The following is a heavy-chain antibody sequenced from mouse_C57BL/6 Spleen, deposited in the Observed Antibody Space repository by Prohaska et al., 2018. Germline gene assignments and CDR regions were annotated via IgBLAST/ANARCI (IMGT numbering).Heavy chain of an antibody. CDR2: INSDGSAI. J-gene: IGHJ1*03. Sequence: EVQLLETGGGLVQPGGSRGLSCEGSGFTLSGFWISWVRQTPGKTLEWIGDINSDGSAINYAPSIKDRFTIFRDNDKSTLYLQMSNVRSEDTATYFCMSYGNCCDIDVGGTGTPVNV. CDR3: MSYGNCCDIDV. V-gene: IGHV11-2*01. D-gene: IGHD2-1*01. CDR1: GFTLSGFW.